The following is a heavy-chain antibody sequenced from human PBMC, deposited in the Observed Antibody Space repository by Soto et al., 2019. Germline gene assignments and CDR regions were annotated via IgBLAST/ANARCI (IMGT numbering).Heavy chain of an antibody. J-gene: IGHJ6*02. D-gene: IGHD6-13*01. CDR3: AKDTEVGQQLGVRQRVYYYYGMDV. Sequence: GGSLRLSCAASGFTFSSYGMHWVRQAPGKGLEWVAVISYDGSNKYYADSVKGRFTISRDNSKNTLYLQMNSLRAEDTAVYYCAKDTEVGQQLGVRQRVYYYYGMDVWGQGTTVTVSS. CDR1: GFTFSSYG. CDR2: ISYDGSNK. V-gene: IGHV3-30*18.